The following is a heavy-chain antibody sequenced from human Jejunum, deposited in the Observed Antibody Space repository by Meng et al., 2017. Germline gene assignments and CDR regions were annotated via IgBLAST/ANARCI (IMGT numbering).Heavy chain of an antibody. Sequence: QAQPQDAGPGLVRPSDTLSLICTVSGGSVSRAGYQWGWIRQPPGKGLEWIGYASTNYNPSLKSRVTISLDTSRNQFSLSLSSVTAADTAVYYCARDHMGSLDYWGQGILVTVSS. CDR1: GGSVSRAGYQ. J-gene: IGHJ4*02. V-gene: IGHV4-61*08. D-gene: IGHD1-26*01. CDR3: ARDHMGSLDY. CDR2: AST.